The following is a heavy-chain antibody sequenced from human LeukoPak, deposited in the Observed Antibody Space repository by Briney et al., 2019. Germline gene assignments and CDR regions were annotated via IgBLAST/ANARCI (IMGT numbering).Heavy chain of an antibody. J-gene: IGHJ6*02. CDR1: GYTFTGYY. CDR3: ARGRYYYGSGSQNRYYYYYGMDV. D-gene: IGHD3-10*01. CDR2: INPNSGGT. Sequence: GASVKVSCKASGYTFTGYYMHWVRQAPGQGLEWMGWINPNSGGTNYAQKFQGRVTMTRDTSISTAYMELSRLRSDDTAVYYCARGRYYYGSGSQNRYYYYYGMDVWGQGTTVTVSS. V-gene: IGHV1-2*02.